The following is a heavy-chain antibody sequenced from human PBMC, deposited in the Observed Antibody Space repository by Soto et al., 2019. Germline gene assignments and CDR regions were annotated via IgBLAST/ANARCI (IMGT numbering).Heavy chain of an antibody. CDR3: ARDPSGSYPFDF. D-gene: IGHD1-26*01. J-gene: IGHJ4*02. CDR1: GVSITSGNW. Sequence: QVQLQESGPGLVKPSGILSLTCAVSGVSITSGNWWSWVRQPPGKGLEWIGEISHSGSTNYNPSLKSQVTISIDKSKNQFSLNLSSVTAADTAVYYCARDPSGSYPFDFWGQGTLVTVSS. V-gene: IGHV4-4*02. CDR2: ISHSGST.